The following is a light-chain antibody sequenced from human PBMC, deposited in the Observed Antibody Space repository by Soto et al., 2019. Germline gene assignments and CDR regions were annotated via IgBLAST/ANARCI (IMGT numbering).Light chain of an antibody. V-gene: IGKV3-20*01. CDR3: QQYGSSPQT. CDR1: QSVSNSY. Sequence: EIVLTQSPGTLSLSPGERATLSCRASQSVSNSYLAWYQQKAGQAPRLLIFGASSRATGIPDRFSGSGSGTDFSLTISRLEPEDFAVYFCQQYGSSPQTFGKGTRLEIK. CDR2: GAS. J-gene: IGKJ5*01.